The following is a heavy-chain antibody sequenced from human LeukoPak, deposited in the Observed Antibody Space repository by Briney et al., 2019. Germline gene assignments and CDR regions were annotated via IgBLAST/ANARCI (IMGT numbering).Heavy chain of an antibody. CDR2: INPSGGST. J-gene: IGHJ4*02. D-gene: IGHD6-13*01. V-gene: IGHV1-46*01. CDR3: AILQTSAAAYYFDY. CDR1: GYTFTSYY. Sequence: ASVKLSCKASGYTFTSYYMHWVRQAPGQGLEWMGIINPSGGSTSYAQKFQGRLTMTRDTSTSTVYMELSSLRSEDTAVYYCAILQTSAAAYYFDYWGQGTLVTVSS.